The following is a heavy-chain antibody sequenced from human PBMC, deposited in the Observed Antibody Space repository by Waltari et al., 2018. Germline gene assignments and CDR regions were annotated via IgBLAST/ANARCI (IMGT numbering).Heavy chain of an antibody. CDR1: GYSFTDYY. Sequence: EVQLVQSGAEVKKPGESLKISCKGSGYSFTDYYMHWVQQAPGKGLEWMGRVDPEDGETIYAEKFQGRVTITADTSTDTAYMELSSLRSEDTAVYYCATVLSGSYYGDAFDIWGQGTMVTVSS. D-gene: IGHD1-26*01. CDR3: ATVLSGSYYGDAFDI. J-gene: IGHJ3*02. V-gene: IGHV1-69-2*01. CDR2: VDPEDGET.